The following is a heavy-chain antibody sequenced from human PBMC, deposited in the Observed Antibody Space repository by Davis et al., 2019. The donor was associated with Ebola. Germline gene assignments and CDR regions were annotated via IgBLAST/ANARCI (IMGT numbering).Heavy chain of an antibody. CDR2: INTHNEVT. J-gene: IGHJ4*02. Sequence: ASVKVSCKAFGYTFTSYAVHWVRQAPGQGLEWVGWINTHNEVTKYSQRMQDRVTINRETSASTAYMELSSLRSEDTAVYYCARAKYSYDEIDYWGQGTLVTVSS. CDR3: ARAKYSYDEIDY. CDR1: GYTFTSYA. D-gene: IGHD5-18*01. V-gene: IGHV1-3*04.